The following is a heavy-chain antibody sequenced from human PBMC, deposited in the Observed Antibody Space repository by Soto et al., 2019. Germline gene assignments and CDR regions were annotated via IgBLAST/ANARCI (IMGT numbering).Heavy chain of an antibody. CDR1: GYTFTGYY. CDR3: AREAVSTIRDCYY. V-gene: IGHV1-2*02. CDR2: INPNSGAT. Sequence: VSCKASGYTFTGYYIHWVRQAPGQGLEWMGWINPNSGATKQAQKFQGRVTMARDTSISTAYMGLSRLTSDDTAAYYCAREAVSTIRDCYYWGQRTRGTAAS. J-gene: IGHJ4*02. D-gene: IGHD1-1*01.